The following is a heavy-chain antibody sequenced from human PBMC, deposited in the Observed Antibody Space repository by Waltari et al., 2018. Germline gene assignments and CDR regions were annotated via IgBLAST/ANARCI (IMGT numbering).Heavy chain of an antibody. CDR3: ASESLRGWFDP. V-gene: IGHV4-39*07. Sequence: QLQLQESGPGLVKPSETLSLTCTVSGGSISSSSYYWGWIRQPPGKGQEWIGSIYYSGSTYYNPSLKSRVTISVDTSKNQFSLKLSSVTAADTAVYYCASESLRGWFDPWGQGTLVTVSS. CDR2: IYYSGST. CDR1: GGSISSSSYY. J-gene: IGHJ5*02.